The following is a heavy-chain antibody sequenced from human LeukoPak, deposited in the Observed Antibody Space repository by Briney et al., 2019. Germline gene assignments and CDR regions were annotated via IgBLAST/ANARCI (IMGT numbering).Heavy chain of an antibody. J-gene: IGHJ6*03. V-gene: IGHV4-38-2*02. CDR3: ARDVSGMVRGVGESDYYYYYYMDV. CDR2: IYHSGRT. Sequence: SETLSLTCTVSGYSISSGYYWGWIRQPPGKGLEWNGSIYHSGRTFYNPSLKSRVTISVDTSKHQFSLKLTSVTAADTAVYYCARDVSGMVRGVGESDYYYYYYMDVWGKGTTVTVSS. D-gene: IGHD3-10*01. CDR1: GYSISSGYY.